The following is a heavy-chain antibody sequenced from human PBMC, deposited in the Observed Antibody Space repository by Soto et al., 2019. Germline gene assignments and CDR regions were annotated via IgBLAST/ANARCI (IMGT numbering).Heavy chain of an antibody. CDR1: GFTFSSYA. D-gene: IGHD2-2*01. V-gene: IGHV3-23*01. J-gene: IGHJ4*02. Sequence: GGSLRLSCAASGFTFSSYAMSWVRQAPGKGLEWVSAISGSGGSTYYADSVKGRFTISRDNSKNTLYLQMNSLRAEDTAVYYCAKGSLIVVVPAAIRDFDYWGQGTLVTVSS. CDR2: ISGSGGST. CDR3: AKGSLIVVVPAAIRDFDY.